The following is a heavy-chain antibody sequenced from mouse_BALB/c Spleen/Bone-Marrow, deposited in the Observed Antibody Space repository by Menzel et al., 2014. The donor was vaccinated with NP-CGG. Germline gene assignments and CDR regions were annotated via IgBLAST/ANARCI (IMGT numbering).Heavy chain of an antibody. Sequence: LQESGVELVRPGTSVKVSCKASGYAFTNYWIEWVKQRPGQGLEWIGVINPGSGGINYNEKFKGKATLTADESSNTAYMQLSSLTSDDSAVYFCARELGRGFAYWGQGTLVTVSA. V-gene: IGHV1-54*01. CDR3: ARELGRGFAY. CDR2: INPGSGGI. J-gene: IGHJ3*01. CDR1: GYAFTNYW. D-gene: IGHD4-1*01.